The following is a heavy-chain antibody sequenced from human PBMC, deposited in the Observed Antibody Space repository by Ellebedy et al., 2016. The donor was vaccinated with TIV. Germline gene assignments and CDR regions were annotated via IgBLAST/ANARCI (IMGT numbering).Heavy chain of an antibody. CDR3: AREEVDYYDSSGYYYGFDY. D-gene: IGHD3-22*01. Sequence: GESLKISCAASGFTFSSYSMNWVRQAPGKGLEWVSYISSSSSTIYYADSVKGRFTISRDNAKNSLYLQMNSLRAEDTAVYYCAREEVDYYDSSGYYYGFDYWGQGTLVTVSS. V-gene: IGHV3-48*01. J-gene: IGHJ4*02. CDR1: GFTFSSYS. CDR2: ISSSSSTI.